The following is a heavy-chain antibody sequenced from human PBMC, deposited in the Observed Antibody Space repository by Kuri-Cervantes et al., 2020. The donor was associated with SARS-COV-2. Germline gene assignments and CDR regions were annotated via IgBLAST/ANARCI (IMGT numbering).Heavy chain of an antibody. CDR1: GGSFSGYY. J-gene: IGHJ4*02. Sequence: SQTLSLTCAVYGGSFSGYYWSWIRQPPGKGLEWIGEINHSGSTNYNPSLKSRVTISVDTSKNQFSLKLSSVTAADTAVYYCARRRGCSGYVDRPSYFDYWGQGTLVTVSS. D-gene: IGHD5-12*01. V-gene: IGHV4-34*01. CDR2: INHSGST. CDR3: ARRRGCSGYVDRPSYFDY.